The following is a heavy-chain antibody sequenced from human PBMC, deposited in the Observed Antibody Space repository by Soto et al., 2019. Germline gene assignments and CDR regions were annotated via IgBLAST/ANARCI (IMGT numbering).Heavy chain of an antibody. V-gene: IGHV3-23*01. CDR3: AKRDVPHSTSNAYFYDH. CDR2: ISVSVGSI. CDR1: GFPFAPST. J-gene: IGHJ4*02. Sequence: PGGSLRLSCGVSGFPFAPSTMSWVRQAPGKGLEWVSTISVSVGSIYSADPVQGRFTVSSDISDNTLFLRMTSLTADDTAVYFCAKRDVPHSTSNAYFYDHWGRGVLVTVSS. D-gene: IGHD2-21*02.